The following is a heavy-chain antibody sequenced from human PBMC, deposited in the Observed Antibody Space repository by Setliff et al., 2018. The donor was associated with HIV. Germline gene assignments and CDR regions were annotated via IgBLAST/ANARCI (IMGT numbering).Heavy chain of an antibody. CDR3: VRQVSGSSGYYYPLHIHH. CDR2: IYYGGST. D-gene: IGHD3-22*01. Sequence: PSETLSLTCTVSGGSISSSNCYWGWIRQPPGKGLEWIGSIYYGGSTLYNPSLKSRVTISVDTSKNQFSLKLNSVTAADTAVYYCVRQVSGSSGYYYPLHIHHWGQGTLVTVSS. CDR1: GGSISSSNCY. V-gene: IGHV4-39*01. J-gene: IGHJ1*01.